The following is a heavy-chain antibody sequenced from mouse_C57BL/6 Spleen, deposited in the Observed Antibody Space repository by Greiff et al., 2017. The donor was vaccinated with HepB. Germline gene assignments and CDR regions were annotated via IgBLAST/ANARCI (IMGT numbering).Heavy chain of an antibody. CDR1: GFTFSDYG. V-gene: IGHV5-17*01. CDR2: ISSGSSTI. CDR3: ARGDYDDGAWFAY. D-gene: IGHD2-4*01. J-gene: IGHJ3*01. Sequence: VQLKESGGGLVKPGGSLKLSCAASGFTFSDYGMHWVRQAPEKGLEWVAYISSGSSTIYYAETVKGRFTISRDNAKNTLFLQMTSLRSEDTAMYYCARGDYDDGAWFAYWGQGTLVTVSA.